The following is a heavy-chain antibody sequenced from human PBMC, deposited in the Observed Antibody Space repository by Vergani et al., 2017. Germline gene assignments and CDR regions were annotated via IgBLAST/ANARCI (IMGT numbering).Heavy chain of an antibody. CDR3: ARVNTETNGHLYYYYYMDV. V-gene: IGHV4-34*01. Sequence: QVQLQQWGGGLLKPSETLSLTCVVTGGSFTSYHWTWIRQSPGEGLEWVADIDHTGRPDYNPSIKSRLTMSVDNSRNHFSLTLTSVTATDTAIYFCARVNTETNGHLYYYYYMDVWGQGTAVTVS. D-gene: IGHD4-11*01. CDR1: GGSFTSYH. CDR2: IDHTGRP. J-gene: IGHJ6*03.